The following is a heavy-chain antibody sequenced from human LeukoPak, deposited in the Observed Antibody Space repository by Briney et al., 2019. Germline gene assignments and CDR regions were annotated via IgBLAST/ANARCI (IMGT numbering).Heavy chain of an antibody. V-gene: IGHV1-24*01. Sequence: SVKVSCKVSGYTLTELSMHWVRQAPGKGLEWMGGFDPEDGETIYAQKFQGRVTMTEDTSTDTAYMELSSLRSEDTAVYYCATEGLRTGSSSYYFDYWGQGTLVTVSS. CDR2: FDPEDGET. CDR3: ATEGLRTGSSSYYFDY. J-gene: IGHJ4*02. CDR1: GYTLTELS. D-gene: IGHD3/OR15-3a*01.